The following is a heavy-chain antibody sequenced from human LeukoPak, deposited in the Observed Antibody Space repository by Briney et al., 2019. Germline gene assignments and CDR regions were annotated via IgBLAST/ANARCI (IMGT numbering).Heavy chain of an antibody. CDR3: ARDRNYYDSSFDY. D-gene: IGHD3-22*01. Sequence: SVTVSCKASGGTFSSYAISWVRQAPGQGLEWMGRIIPIFGTANYAQKFQGRVTITTDESTSTAYMELSSLRSEDTAVYYCARDRNYYDSSFDYWGQGTLVTVSS. J-gene: IGHJ4*02. CDR2: IIPIFGTA. V-gene: IGHV1-69*05. CDR1: GGTFSSYA.